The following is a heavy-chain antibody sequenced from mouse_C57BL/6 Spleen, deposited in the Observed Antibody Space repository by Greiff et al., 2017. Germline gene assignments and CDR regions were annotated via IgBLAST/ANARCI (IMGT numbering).Heavy chain of an antibody. CDR2: IYPGSGST. CDR3: ARCYYGNYDYAMDY. D-gene: IGHD2-1*01. V-gene: IGHV1-55*01. J-gene: IGHJ4*01. Sequence: QVHVKQSGAELVKPGASVKMSCKASGYTFTSYWITWVKQRPGQGLEWIGDIYPGSGSTNYNEKFKSKATLTVDTSSSTAYMQLSSLTSEDSAVYYCARCYYGNYDYAMDYWGQGTSVTVSS. CDR1: GYTFTSYW.